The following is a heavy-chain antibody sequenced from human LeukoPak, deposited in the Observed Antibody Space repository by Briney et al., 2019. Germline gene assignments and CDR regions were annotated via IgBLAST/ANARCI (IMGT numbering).Heavy chain of an antibody. V-gene: IGHV1-69*05. D-gene: IGHD2-2*01. CDR3: ARDYRVVVPAATEYYYYYYMDV. CDR1: GYTFTSYG. CDR2: IIPIFGTA. J-gene: IGHJ6*03. Sequence: SVKVSCKASGYTFTSYGISWVRQAPGQGLEWMGRIIPIFGTANYAQKSQGRVTITTDESTSIAYMELSSLRSEDTAVYYCARDYRVVVPAATEYYYYYYMDVWGKGTTVTVSS.